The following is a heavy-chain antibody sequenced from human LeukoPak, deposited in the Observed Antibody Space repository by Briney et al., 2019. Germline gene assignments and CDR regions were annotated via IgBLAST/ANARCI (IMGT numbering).Heavy chain of an antibody. J-gene: IGHJ4*02. CDR2: INWNAGNT. V-gene: IGHV3-20*04. D-gene: IGHD6-19*01. Sequence: PGGSLRLSCAASGFTFDDYGMSWVRQAPGKGLEWVSGINWNAGNTNYADSVKGRFTISRDNAKNSLYLQMNSLRVEDTALYYCARGAFYSSGWYENYWGQGTLVTVSS. CDR3: ARGAFYSSGWYENY. CDR1: GFTFDDYG.